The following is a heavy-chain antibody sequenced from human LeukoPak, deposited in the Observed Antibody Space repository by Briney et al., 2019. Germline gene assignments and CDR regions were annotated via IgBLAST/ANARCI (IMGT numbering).Heavy chain of an antibody. V-gene: IGHV3-23*01. CDR3: AKYIVVVPVAGAYFDY. CDR2: ISGSSDNT. CDR1: GFTFSSYA. D-gene: IGHD2-2*01. Sequence: GGSLRLSCAASGFTFSSYAMSWVRQAPGKGLEWVSGISGSSDNTYYADSVKGRFTISRDNSKNTLYLQMNSLRAEDTAVYYCAKYIVVVPVAGAYFDYWGQGTLVTVSS. J-gene: IGHJ4*02.